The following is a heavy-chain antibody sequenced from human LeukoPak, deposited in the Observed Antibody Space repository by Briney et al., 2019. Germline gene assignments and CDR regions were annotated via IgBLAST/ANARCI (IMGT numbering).Heavy chain of an antibody. Sequence: GASVKVSCKSSGYTFTDYYMHWVRQAPGQGLEWMGWISGYKGNTNYAQKLQGRVTMTTDTSTSTAYMELRSLRSDDTAVYYCARSYGSGSYYDYWGQGTLVTVSS. D-gene: IGHD3-10*01. CDR3: ARSYGSGSYYDY. J-gene: IGHJ4*02. CDR1: GYTFTDYY. V-gene: IGHV1-18*04. CDR2: ISGYKGNT.